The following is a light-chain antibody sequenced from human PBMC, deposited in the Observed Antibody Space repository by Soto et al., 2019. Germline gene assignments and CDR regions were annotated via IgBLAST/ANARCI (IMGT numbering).Light chain of an antibody. J-gene: IGLJ2*01. CDR2: EVS. CDR1: SSDVGTYKY. CDR3: SSYTSRSTPV. Sequence: QSALTQPASVSGSPGQSITISCTGTSSDVGTYKYVYWYQQLPGKAPKLMIYEVSNRPSGVSNRFSGSKSGNTASLTISELQAEDEADYYCSSYTSRSTPVFGGGTKLTVL. V-gene: IGLV2-14*01.